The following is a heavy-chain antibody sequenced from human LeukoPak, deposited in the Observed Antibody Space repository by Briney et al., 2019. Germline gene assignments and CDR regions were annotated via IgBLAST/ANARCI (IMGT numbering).Heavy chain of an antibody. J-gene: IGHJ4*02. CDR1: GYTFTGYY. D-gene: IGHD3-22*01. CDR2: INPNSGNT. Sequence: ASVKVSCKASGYTFTGYYMHWVRQAPGQGLEWMGWINPNSGNTNYAQKLQGRVTMTTDTSTSTAYMELRSLRSDDTAVYYCARDFHTYYYDSSGYYHFDYWGQGTLVTVSS. CDR3: ARDFHTYYYDSSGYYHFDY. V-gene: IGHV1-2*02.